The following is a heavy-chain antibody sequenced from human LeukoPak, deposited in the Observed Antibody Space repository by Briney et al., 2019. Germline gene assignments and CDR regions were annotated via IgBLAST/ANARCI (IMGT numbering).Heavy chain of an antibody. Sequence: SETLSLTCTVSGGSISSGGYYWSWIRQAPGKGLEWIGYIYHSGSTYYNPSLKSRVTISVDRSKNQFSLKLSSVTAADTAVYYCARGNRIAAANFDYWGQGTLVTVSS. D-gene: IGHD6-13*01. CDR3: ARGNRIAAANFDY. J-gene: IGHJ4*02. CDR1: GGSISSGGYY. CDR2: IYHSGST. V-gene: IGHV4-30-2*01.